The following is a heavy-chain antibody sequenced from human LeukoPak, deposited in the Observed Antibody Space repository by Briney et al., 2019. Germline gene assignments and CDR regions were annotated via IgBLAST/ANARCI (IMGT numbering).Heavy chain of an antibody. J-gene: IGHJ4*02. Sequence: GSLKVSCKASVYTITGYYMHWVRQAPGQGLEWMGWINPNSGGTNDAQKFQGRVTMTRDTSITTAYMELSRLRSDDTAVYYCARTPVYSSSSGFDYWGQGTLVTVSS. D-gene: IGHD6-6*01. CDR3: ARTPVYSSSSGFDY. CDR1: VYTITGYY. V-gene: IGHV1-2*02. CDR2: INPNSGGT.